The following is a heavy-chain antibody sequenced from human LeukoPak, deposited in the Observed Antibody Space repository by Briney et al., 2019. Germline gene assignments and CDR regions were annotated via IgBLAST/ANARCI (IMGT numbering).Heavy chain of an antibody. CDR2: INPSGDST. Sequence: ASVKVSCKASGYTFTSYYMHWVRQAPGQGLEWMGIINPSGDSTSYAQKFQGRVTMTRDTSTSTVYMELSSLRSEDTAVYYCAKAHYGDYGGETIDYWGQGTLVTVSS. J-gene: IGHJ4*02. CDR1: GYTFTSYY. D-gene: IGHD4-17*01. CDR3: AKAHYGDYGGETIDY. V-gene: IGHV1-46*01.